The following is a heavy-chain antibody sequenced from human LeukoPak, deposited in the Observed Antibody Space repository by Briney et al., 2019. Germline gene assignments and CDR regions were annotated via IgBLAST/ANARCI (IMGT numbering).Heavy chain of an antibody. CDR3: ARGLYSSGYYPLDY. D-gene: IGHD3-22*01. CDR1: GDSVSSNSAA. J-gene: IGHJ4*02. CDR2: TYYRSKWYN. V-gene: IGHV6-1*01. Sequence: SQTLSLTCAISGDSVSSNSAAWNWIRQSPSRGLEWLGRTYYRSKWYNDYAVPVKSRITINPDTSKNQFSLQLNSVTPEDTAVYYCARGLYSSGYYPLDYWGQGTLVTVSS.